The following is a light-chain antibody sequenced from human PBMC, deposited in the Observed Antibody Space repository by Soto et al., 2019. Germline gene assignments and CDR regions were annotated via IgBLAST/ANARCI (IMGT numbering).Light chain of an antibody. CDR1: QSVSSN. CDR2: DAS. V-gene: IGKV3-15*01. Sequence: EIVMTQSPATLSVSPGERATLSCRASQSVSSNLAWYQQTPAQAPRLLIYDASTRATGIPARFSGSGSGTEFTLTISSLQSEDFAIYYCQQYNNWPRTFGQGTKVDI. CDR3: QQYNNWPRT. J-gene: IGKJ1*01.